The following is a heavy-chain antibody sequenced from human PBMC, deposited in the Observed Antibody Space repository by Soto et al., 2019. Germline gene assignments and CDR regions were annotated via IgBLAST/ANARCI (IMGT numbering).Heavy chain of an antibody. Sequence: PGGSLRLSCAASGFTFSSYGMHWVRQAPGKGLEWVAVISYDGSNKYYADSVKGRFTISRDNSKNTLYLQMNSLRAEDTAVYYCAKALTMIDYWGQGTLVTVSS. D-gene: IGHD3-22*01. CDR3: AKALTMIDY. CDR2: ISYDGSNK. V-gene: IGHV3-30*18. CDR1: GFTFSSYG. J-gene: IGHJ4*02.